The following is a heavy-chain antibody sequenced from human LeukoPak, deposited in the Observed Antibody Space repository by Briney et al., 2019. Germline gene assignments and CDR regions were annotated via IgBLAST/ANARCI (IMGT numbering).Heavy chain of an antibody. Sequence: ASVKVSCKASGYTFTGYYMHWVRQAPGQGLEWMGWINPNSGGTNYAQKFQGWVTMTRDTSISTAYMELSRLRSDDTAVYYCARDLWGRGYSCVVGYWGQGTLVTVSS. CDR2: INPNSGGT. J-gene: IGHJ4*02. V-gene: IGHV1-2*04. CDR1: GYTFTGYY. CDR3: ARDLWGRGYSCVVGY. D-gene: IGHD5-18*01.